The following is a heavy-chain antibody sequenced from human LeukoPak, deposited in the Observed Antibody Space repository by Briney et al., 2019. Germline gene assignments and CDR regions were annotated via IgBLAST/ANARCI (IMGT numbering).Heavy chain of an antibody. CDR2: ISYDGSNK. CDR1: GFTFSSYA. V-gene: IGHV3-30-3*01. Sequence: GGSLRLSCAASGFTFSSYAMHWVRQAPGKGLEWVAVISYDGSNKYYADSVKGRFTISRDNSKNTLYLQMNSLRAEDTAVYYCARNERWLPPPTFWGQGTTVTVSS. CDR3: ARNERWLPPPTF. D-gene: IGHD5-24*01. J-gene: IGHJ6*02.